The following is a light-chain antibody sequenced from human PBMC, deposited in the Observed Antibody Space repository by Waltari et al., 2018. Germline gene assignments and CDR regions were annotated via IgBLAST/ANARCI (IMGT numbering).Light chain of an antibody. V-gene: IGKV1-5*03. J-gene: IGKJ1*01. Sequence: DIQMTQSPSTLSASVGDRVAITCRASQSVNSWLAWDQQTPGKAPKFLIYKASILESGVPSRFSGSGSGTEFTLTISNLQPDDFATYYCKQYNRYSTFGQGTKVELK. CDR2: KAS. CDR3: KQYNRYST. CDR1: QSVNSW.